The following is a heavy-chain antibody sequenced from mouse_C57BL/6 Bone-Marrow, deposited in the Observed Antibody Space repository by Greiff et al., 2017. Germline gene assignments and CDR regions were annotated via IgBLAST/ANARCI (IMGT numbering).Heavy chain of an antibody. CDR2: IYPRSGNT. J-gene: IGHJ2*01. CDR3: ARGDDYPFDY. Sequence: QVQLKQSGAELARPGASVKLSCKASGYTFTSYGISWVKQSTGQGLEWIGEIYPRSGNTYYNEKFKGKATLTADKSSSTAYMALRSLTSEASAVYFCARGDDYPFDYWGQGATLTVSS. D-gene: IGHD2-4*01. V-gene: IGHV1-81*01. CDR1: GYTFTSYG.